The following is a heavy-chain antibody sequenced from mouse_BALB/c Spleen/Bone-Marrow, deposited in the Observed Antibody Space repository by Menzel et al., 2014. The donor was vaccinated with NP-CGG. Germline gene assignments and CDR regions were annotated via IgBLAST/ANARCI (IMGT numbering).Heavy chain of an antibody. CDR2: IYPGDGDT. D-gene: IGHD2-1*01. J-gene: IGHJ1*01. V-gene: IGHV1-80*01. CDR1: GYAFSSYW. Sequence: QVHLQQPGAELVRPGSSAKISCKASGYAFSSYWMNWVKQRPGQGLEWLGQIYPGDGDTNYNGKFKGKATLTADKSSSTASMQLSSLTSEDSAVYFCARRVYGNYWYIDVWGAGTTVTVSS. CDR3: ARRVYGNYWYIDV.